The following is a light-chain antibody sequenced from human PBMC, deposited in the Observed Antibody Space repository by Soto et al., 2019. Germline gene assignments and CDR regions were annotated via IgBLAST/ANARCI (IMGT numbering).Light chain of an antibody. Sequence: QSVLTQSPSVSGAPGQRVSISCTGTSSNIGAGFDVHGYQQLPPTAPKLLINGNNNRPSGVPDRFSGSKSGTSASLAITGLQAEDEADYYCQSYDTSLSGGSVFGTGTKLTVL. CDR1: SSNIGAGFD. CDR3: QSYDTSLSGGSV. J-gene: IGLJ1*01. CDR2: GNN. V-gene: IGLV1-40*01.